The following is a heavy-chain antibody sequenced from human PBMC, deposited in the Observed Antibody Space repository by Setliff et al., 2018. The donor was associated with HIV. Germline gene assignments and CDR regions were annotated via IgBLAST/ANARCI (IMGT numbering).Heavy chain of an antibody. CDR1: GFTFSSYE. Sequence: GGSLRLSCAASGFTFSSYEMNWVRQAPGKGLEWVSYISSSRSTIYYADSVKGRFTISRDNAKNSVYLQMNSLRAEDTAVYYCARDGGSSPSPVSDYYYYYMDVWGKGTTVTAP. V-gene: IGHV3-48*01. J-gene: IGHJ6*03. CDR3: ARDGGSSPSPVSDYYYYYMDV. D-gene: IGHD1-26*01. CDR2: ISSSRSTI.